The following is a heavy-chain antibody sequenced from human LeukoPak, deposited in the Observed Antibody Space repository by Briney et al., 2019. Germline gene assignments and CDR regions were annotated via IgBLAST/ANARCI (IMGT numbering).Heavy chain of an antibody. CDR2: ISGYNGNT. Sequence: ASVKVSCKASGYTFSSYGISWVRQAPGQGLEWMGRISGYNGNTNYPQKIQGRVTMTTDTSTSTAYMELRSLRSEDTAVYYCASGMGSYGFFDYWGQGTLVTVSS. CDR3: ASGMGSYGFFDY. V-gene: IGHV1-18*01. CDR1: GYTFSSYG. J-gene: IGHJ4*02. D-gene: IGHD5-18*01.